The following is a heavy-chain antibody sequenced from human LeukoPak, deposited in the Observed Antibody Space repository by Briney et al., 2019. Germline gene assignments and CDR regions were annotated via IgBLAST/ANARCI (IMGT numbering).Heavy chain of an antibody. J-gene: IGHJ4*02. CDR2: LSSSSSKV. V-gene: IGHV3-21*01. CDR1: GFAFTTCA. D-gene: IGHD2-21*01. Sequence: GGSLRLSCAASGFAFTTCAINWVRQAPGKGLEWVSTLSSSSSKVSYVDSVKGRFTISRDNAKNSLYLQMDSLRGEDTAVYYCTRDGIGPHDFWGQGTLGTVSS. CDR3: TRDGIGPHDF.